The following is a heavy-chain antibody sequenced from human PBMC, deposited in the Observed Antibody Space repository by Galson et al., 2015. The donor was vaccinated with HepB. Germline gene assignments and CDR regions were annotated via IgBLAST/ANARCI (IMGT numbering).Heavy chain of an antibody. V-gene: IGHV3-30*18. CDR3: AKGGAQLLWFGELLLTSFDY. D-gene: IGHD3-10*01. CDR1: GFTFSSYG. Sequence: SLRLSCAASGFTFSSYGMHWVRQAPGKGLEWVAVISYDGSNKYYADSVKGRFTISRDNSKNTLYLQMNSLRAEDTAVYNCAKGGAQLLWFGELLLTSFDYWGQGTLVTVSS. CDR2: ISYDGSNK. J-gene: IGHJ4*02.